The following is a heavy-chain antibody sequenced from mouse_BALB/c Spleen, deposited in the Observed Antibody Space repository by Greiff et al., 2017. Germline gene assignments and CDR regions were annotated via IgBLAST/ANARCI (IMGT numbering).Heavy chain of an antibody. J-gene: IGHJ4*01. Sequence: VQLQQPGAELVRPGASVKLSCKASGYTFTSYWINWVKQRPGQGLEWIGNIYPSDSYTNYNQKFKDKATLTVDKSSSTAYMQLSSPTSEDSAVYYCTRGDYLFYAMDYWGQGTSVTVSS. CDR3: TRGDYLFYAMDY. D-gene: IGHD2-4*01. V-gene: IGHV1-69*02. CDR2: IYPSDSYT. CDR1: GYTFTSYW.